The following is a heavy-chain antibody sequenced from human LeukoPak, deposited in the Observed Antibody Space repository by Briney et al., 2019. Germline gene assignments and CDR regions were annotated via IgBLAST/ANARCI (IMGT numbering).Heavy chain of an antibody. CDR1: GFTFSDYY. D-gene: IGHD1-26*01. CDR3: ARREGGFYSWGIAY. V-gene: IGHV3-11*04. Sequence: PGGSLTLSCAASGFTFSDYYMSWIRQAPAKGLEWLSYISSSCSTIYYADSVKGRFTMSRDNAKNSLYLQMHSLRAEDTAVYYCARREGGFYSWGIAYWGQGTLVTVSS. J-gene: IGHJ4*02. CDR2: ISSSCSTI.